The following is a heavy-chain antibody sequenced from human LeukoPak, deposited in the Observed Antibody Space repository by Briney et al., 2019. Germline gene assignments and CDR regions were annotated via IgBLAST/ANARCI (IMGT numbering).Heavy chain of an antibody. Sequence: AGGSLRLSCAASGFTFSSYGMHWVRQAPGKGLEWISYTSSGDRTIYYADSVRGRFTISRDNAKKSLYLQMNSLRAEDTAVYYCASGGYSSRGFDYWGLGTLVTVSS. D-gene: IGHD6-13*01. J-gene: IGHJ4*02. CDR1: GFTFSSYG. CDR2: TSSGDRTI. CDR3: ASGGYSSRGFDY. V-gene: IGHV3-48*04.